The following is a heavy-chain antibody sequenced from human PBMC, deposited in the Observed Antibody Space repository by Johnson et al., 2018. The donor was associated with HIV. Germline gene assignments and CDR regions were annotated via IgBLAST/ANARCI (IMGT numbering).Heavy chain of an antibody. D-gene: IGHD3-10*01. Sequence: MQLVESGGGVVQPGGSLRLSCAASGFTFSSYGMHWVRQAPGKGLEWVAFIRYDGSNKYYADSVKGRFTISRDNSKNTLYLQMNSLRAEDTAVYYCAKEQWFGELFFAFDIWGQGTMVTVSS. CDR3: AKEQWFGELFFAFDI. CDR1: GFTFSSYG. CDR2: IRYDGSNK. J-gene: IGHJ3*02. V-gene: IGHV3-30*02.